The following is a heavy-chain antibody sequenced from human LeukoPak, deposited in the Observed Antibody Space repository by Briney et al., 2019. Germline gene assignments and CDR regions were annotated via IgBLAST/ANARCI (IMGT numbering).Heavy chain of an antibody. Sequence: GRSLRLSCAASGFTFSDYYMSWIRQAPGKGLEWVSYISSSGSTIYYADSVKGRFTISRDNAKNSLYLQMNSLRAEDTAVYYCAREALHYGDYVGVDYWGQGTLVTVSS. CDR2: ISSSGSTI. CDR1: GFTFSDYY. V-gene: IGHV3-11*01. CDR3: AREALHYGDYVGVDY. J-gene: IGHJ4*02. D-gene: IGHD4-17*01.